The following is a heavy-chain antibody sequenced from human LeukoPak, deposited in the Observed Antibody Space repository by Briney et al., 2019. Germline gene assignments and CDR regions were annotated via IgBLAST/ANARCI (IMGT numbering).Heavy chain of an antibody. CDR2: ISYDGSNK. J-gene: IGHJ4*02. CDR3: ARGGLYAYFDY. CDR1: GFTFSSYA. Sequence: GRSLRLSGAASGFTFSSYAMHWVRQAPGKGLEGVAVISYDGSNKYYADSVKGRFTISRDNSKNTLYLHMNSLRAEDTAVYYCARGGLYAYFDYWGQGTLVTTSS. V-gene: IGHV3-30*01. D-gene: IGHD2-8*01.